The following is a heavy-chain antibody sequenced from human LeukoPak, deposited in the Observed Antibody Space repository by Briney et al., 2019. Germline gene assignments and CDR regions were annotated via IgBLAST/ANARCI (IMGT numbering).Heavy chain of an antibody. V-gene: IGHV3-23*01. D-gene: IGHD6-19*01. Sequence: GGSLTLSCAASGFTFNRNAISWLRQATGKGLEWVSTIGGSGDKTFYADSVKGRFTISRDNSKNMLHLQMSSLTGEDTALYYCVRRGDASSGWGDHDYWGQGALVTVSS. CDR2: IGGSGDKT. CDR1: GFTFNRNA. J-gene: IGHJ4*02. CDR3: VRRGDASSGWGDHDY.